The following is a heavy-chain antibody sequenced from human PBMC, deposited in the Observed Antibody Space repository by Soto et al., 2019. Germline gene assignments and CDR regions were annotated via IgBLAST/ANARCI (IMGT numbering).Heavy chain of an antibody. Sequence: QVQLVESGGGVVQPGSSLRLSCVASGFTFRTYGMHWVRQPPGKGIDWVAVISYAGTNKYHVESVKGRFTISKDNSNNALILQMHSLRDEDTAVYYCANDWEDGDSYQGMEVWGPGATVTVSS. CDR2: ISYAGTNK. D-gene: IGHD1-26*01. CDR1: GFTFRTYG. V-gene: IGHV3-30*18. CDR3: ANDWEDGDSYQGMEV. J-gene: IGHJ6*02.